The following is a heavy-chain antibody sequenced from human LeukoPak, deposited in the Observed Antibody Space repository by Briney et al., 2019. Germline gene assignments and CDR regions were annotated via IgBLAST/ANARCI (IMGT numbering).Heavy chain of an antibody. V-gene: IGHV4-34*01. CDR1: GGSFSGYY. CDR2: INHSGST. J-gene: IGHJ4*02. CDR3: ARQTGSALFILP. Sequence: SETLSLTCAVYGGSFSGYYWSWIRQPPGKGLEWIGEINHSGSTNYNPSLKSRVTISVDTSKNQFSLKLSSVTAADTAVYYCARQTGSALFILPGGEGTLVTVSS. D-gene: IGHD3/OR15-3a*01.